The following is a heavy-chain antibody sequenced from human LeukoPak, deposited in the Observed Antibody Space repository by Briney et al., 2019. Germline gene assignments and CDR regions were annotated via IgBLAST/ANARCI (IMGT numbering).Heavy chain of an antibody. V-gene: IGHV1-69*13. CDR2: IIPIFGTA. D-gene: IGHD3-22*01. J-gene: IGHJ4*02. Sequence: ASVKVSCKASGGTFSSYAISWVRQAPGQGLEWMGGIIPIFGTANYAQKFQGRVTITADESTSTAYMELSSLRSEDTAVYYCAKDSRGHYYDSSGYFDYWGQGTLVTVSS. CDR3: AKDSRGHYYDSSGYFDY. CDR1: GGTFSSYA.